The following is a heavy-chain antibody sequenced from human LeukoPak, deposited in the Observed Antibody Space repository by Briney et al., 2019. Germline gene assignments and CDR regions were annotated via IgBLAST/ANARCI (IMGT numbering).Heavy chain of an antibody. J-gene: IGHJ6*03. V-gene: IGHV4-39*01. CDR3: ARHLRTHVWFGETLYYYYYMGV. Sequence: SETLSLTCTVSGGSFSSSSYYWGWIRQPPGKGLEWIGSLYYTGITYHNPSLKSRVTISVDTSKNQFSLKLSSVTAADTAVYYCARHLRTHVWFGETLYYYYYMGVWGKGTTVTVSS. CDR1: GGSFSSSSYY. D-gene: IGHD3-10*01. CDR2: LYYTGIT.